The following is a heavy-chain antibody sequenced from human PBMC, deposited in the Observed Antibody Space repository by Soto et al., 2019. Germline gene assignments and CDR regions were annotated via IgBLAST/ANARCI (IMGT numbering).Heavy chain of an antibody. J-gene: IGHJ5*02. CDR1: GGSISSYY. CDR3: ARDSNWNYENWFDP. V-gene: IGHV4-59*01. D-gene: IGHD1-7*01. CDR2: ICYSGST. Sequence: PSETLSLTCTVSGGSISSYYWSWIRQPPGKGLEWIGYICYSGSTNYNPSLKSRVTISVDTSKNQFSLKLSSVTAADTAVYYCARDSNWNYENWFDPWGQGTLVTVSS.